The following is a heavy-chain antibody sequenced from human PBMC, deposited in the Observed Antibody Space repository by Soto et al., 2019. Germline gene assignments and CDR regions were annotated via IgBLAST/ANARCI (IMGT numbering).Heavy chain of an antibody. D-gene: IGHD1-26*01. J-gene: IGHJ6*02. CDR1: GYTFTSYA. CDR3: ATGRYSGSSYYDGLDV. Sequence: GASVNVSCKASGYTFTSYAMHWVRQAPGQRLEWMGWINAGNGNTKYSQKFQGRVTITRDTSASTAYMELSSLRPEDTAVYYCATGRYSGSSYYDGLDVWGQGTTVTVSS. V-gene: IGHV1-3*01. CDR2: INAGNGNT.